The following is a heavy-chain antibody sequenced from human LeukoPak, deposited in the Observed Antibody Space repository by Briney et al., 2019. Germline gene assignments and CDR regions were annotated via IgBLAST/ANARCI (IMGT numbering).Heavy chain of an antibody. CDR1: GYTFTGYY. CDR2: ITPNSGGT. V-gene: IGHV1-2*02. J-gene: IGHJ4*02. CDR3: SRDRIGRMNDY. Sequence: GASVKVSCKASGYTFTGYYMHWVRQAPGQGLEWMGWITPNSGGTHYAQRFQGRVTMTRDTSISTAYMELSRLTSDDTAVYYCSRDRIGRMNDYWGQGTLVTVSS. D-gene: IGHD3-16*01.